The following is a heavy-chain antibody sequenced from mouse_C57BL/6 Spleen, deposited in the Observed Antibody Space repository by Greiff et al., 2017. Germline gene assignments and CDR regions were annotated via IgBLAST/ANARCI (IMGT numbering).Heavy chain of an antibody. J-gene: IGHJ1*03. CDR1: GYSITSGYY. CDR2: ISYDGSN. D-gene: IGHD6-1*01. CDR3: ASTLFYWYFDV. Sequence: EVQLQESGPGLVKPSQSLSLTCSVTGYSITSGYYWNWIRQFPGNKLEWMGYISYDGSNNYNPSLKNRISITRDTSKNQFFLKLNSVTTEDTATYYCASTLFYWYFDVWGTGTTVTVSS. V-gene: IGHV3-6*01.